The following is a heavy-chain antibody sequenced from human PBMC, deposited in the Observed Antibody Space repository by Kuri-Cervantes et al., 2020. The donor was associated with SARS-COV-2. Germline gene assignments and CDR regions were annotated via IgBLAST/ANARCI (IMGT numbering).Heavy chain of an antibody. Sequence: GESLKISCAASGFTFSSYSMNWVRQAPGKGLEWVSSISSSSSYIYYADSVKGRFTISRDNSKNTLYLQMNSLRAEDTAVYYCARLKRYGSPWGQGTLVTVSS. CDR2: ISSSSSYI. CDR3: ARLKRYGSP. J-gene: IGHJ5*02. V-gene: IGHV3-21*01. CDR1: GFTFSSYS. D-gene: IGHD2-15*01.